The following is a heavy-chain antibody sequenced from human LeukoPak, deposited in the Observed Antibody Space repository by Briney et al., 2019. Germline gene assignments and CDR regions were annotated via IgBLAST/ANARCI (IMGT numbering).Heavy chain of an antibody. V-gene: IGHV3-30*02. D-gene: IGHD1-26*01. CDR1: GFNFSNSG. CDR3: AKDREGSPGS. CDR2: IRFDGTNK. J-gene: IGHJ5*02. Sequence: GGSLRLSCAASGFNFSNSGMLWVRQTPGKGLEWVTFIRFDGTNKYYADSVKGRFTISRDNSKNTLYLQMNSLRAEDTAVYYCAKDREGSPGSWGQGTLVTVSS.